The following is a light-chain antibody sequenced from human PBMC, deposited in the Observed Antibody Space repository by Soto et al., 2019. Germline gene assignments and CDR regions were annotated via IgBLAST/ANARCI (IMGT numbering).Light chain of an antibody. J-gene: IGKJ5*01. V-gene: IGKV1-33*01. CDR2: DAS. CDR1: QNINNY. Sequence: DIQMTQSPSSLSASVGDRVTITCQASQNINNYLNWYQQKPGRAPKLLIYDASNLEAGVPSRFRGSGSGTDFTFTISRLQPGDIATDYCQQYENLPTFGQGARVEIK. CDR3: QQYENLPT.